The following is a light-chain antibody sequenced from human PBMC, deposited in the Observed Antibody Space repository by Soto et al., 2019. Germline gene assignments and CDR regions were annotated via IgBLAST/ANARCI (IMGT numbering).Light chain of an antibody. J-gene: IGKJ1*01. Sequence: EIVLTQSPGTLSLSPGERATLSCRASQSVTSSYLAWYQQKPGQAPRLLIYAASSRASAIPDRFSGSGSGTDFTLTISRLEPEDFAVYYCHQYDTSPQTFGQGTKVDIK. CDR3: HQYDTSPQT. CDR1: QSVTSSY. V-gene: IGKV3-20*01. CDR2: AAS.